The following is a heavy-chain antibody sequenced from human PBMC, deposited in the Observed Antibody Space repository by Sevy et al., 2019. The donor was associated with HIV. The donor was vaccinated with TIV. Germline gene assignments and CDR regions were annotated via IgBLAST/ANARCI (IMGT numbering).Heavy chain of an antibody. Sequence: GGSLRLSCAASGFTFNTYTMHWVRQAPGKGLEWVAAISHDGSNKNYADSVKGRFTVSRDNSKNTVSLQMNSLRREDTALYYCAREYYDFWSGPINFYFGMDVWGQGTTVTVSS. D-gene: IGHD3-3*01. V-gene: IGHV3-30-3*01. J-gene: IGHJ6*02. CDR3: AREYYDFWSGPINFYFGMDV. CDR2: ISHDGSNK. CDR1: GFTFNTYT.